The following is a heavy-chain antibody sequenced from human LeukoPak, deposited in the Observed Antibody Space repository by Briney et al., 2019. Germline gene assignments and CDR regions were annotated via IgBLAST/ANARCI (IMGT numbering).Heavy chain of an antibody. CDR2: INHSGST. CDR1: GGSFSGYY. Sequence: PSETLSLTCAVYGGSFSGYYWSWIRQPPGKGLEWIGEINHSGSTNYNPSLKSRVTISVDTSKNQFSLKLSSVTAADTAVYYCAEVVAATFDPWGQGTLVTVSS. V-gene: IGHV4-34*01. CDR3: AEVVAATFDP. D-gene: IGHD2-15*01. J-gene: IGHJ5*02.